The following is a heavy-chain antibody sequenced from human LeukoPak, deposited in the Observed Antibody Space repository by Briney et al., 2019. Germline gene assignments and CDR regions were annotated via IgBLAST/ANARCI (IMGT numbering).Heavy chain of an antibody. D-gene: IGHD3-10*02. V-gene: IGHV3-48*04. CDR3: AELGTTMIGGV. CDR1: RFTFSTYW. Sequence: GGSLRLSCAASRFTFSTYWMNWVRQAPGKGLEWVSYISSSGSTIYYADSVKGRFTISRDNAKNSLYLQMNSLRAEDTAVYYCAELGTTMIGGVWGKGTTVTISS. J-gene: IGHJ6*04. CDR2: ISSSGSTI.